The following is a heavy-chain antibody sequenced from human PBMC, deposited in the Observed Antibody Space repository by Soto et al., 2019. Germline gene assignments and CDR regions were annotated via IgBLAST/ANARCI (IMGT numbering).Heavy chain of an antibody. CDR1: GFTFSSYA. Sequence: GGSLRLSCAASGFTFSSYAMSWVRQAPGKGLEWVSAISGSGGSTYYADSVKGRFTISRDNSKNTLYLQMNSLRAEDTAVYYCAKDDSSSWYEIRGYYFDYWGQGTLVTVSS. J-gene: IGHJ4*02. CDR2: ISGSGGST. CDR3: AKDDSSSWYEIRGYYFDY. D-gene: IGHD6-13*01. V-gene: IGHV3-23*01.